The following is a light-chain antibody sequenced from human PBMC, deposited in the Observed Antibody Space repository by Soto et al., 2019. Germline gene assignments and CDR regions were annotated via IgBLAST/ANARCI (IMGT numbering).Light chain of an antibody. CDR2: AAS. Sequence: EIVLTQSPGTLSLSPGEGATLSCRASQSVRSSYLAWYQQKPGQAPRLLIYAASSRATGIPDRFSGSGSGTDFTLTISRLEPEDFAVYYCRQYGTPPYTFGQGTKLEIK. V-gene: IGKV3-20*01. J-gene: IGKJ2*01. CDR3: RQYGTPPYT. CDR1: QSVRSSY.